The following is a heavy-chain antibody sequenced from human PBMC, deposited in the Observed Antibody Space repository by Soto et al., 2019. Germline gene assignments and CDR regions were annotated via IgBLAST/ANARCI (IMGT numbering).Heavy chain of an antibody. CDR1: GYTFTSYG. Sequence: QVQLVQSGAEVKKPGASVKVSCKASGYTFTSYGITWVRQAPGQGLEWMGWISTYSVTTNYAQRLQGRVTMTTDTSTSTAYMELRSLRSDDTAVYFCARARTIAVANTVHYFDCWGQGTLVTVSS. D-gene: IGHD6-19*01. CDR2: ISTYSVTT. CDR3: ARARTIAVANTVHYFDC. V-gene: IGHV1-18*01. J-gene: IGHJ4*02.